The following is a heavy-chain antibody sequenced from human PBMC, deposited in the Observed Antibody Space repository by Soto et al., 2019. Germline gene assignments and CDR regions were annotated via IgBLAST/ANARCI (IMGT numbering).Heavy chain of an antibody. CDR1: GGTLSSYA. V-gene: IGHV1-69*13. D-gene: IGHD3-16*02. CDR3: ARDPTKYDYVWGSYREYYYYYGMDV. Sequence: SVKVSCKASGGTLSSYAISWVRQAPGQGLEWMGGIIPIFGTANYAQKFQGRVTITADESTGTAYMELSSLRSEDTAVYYCARDPTKYDYVWGSYREYYYYYGMDVWGQGTTVTVS. J-gene: IGHJ6*02. CDR2: IIPIFGTA.